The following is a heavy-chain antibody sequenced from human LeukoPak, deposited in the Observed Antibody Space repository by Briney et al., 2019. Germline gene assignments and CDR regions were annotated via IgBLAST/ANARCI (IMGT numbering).Heavy chain of an antibody. D-gene: IGHD3-10*01. Sequence: SETLSLTCNVSGDSISSSSYYWSWIRVPPGKGLEWIGRIHTSGSTNYNPSLKSRVTMSVDTSKNQFSLKLTSMTAADTAVYYCARASSGSYRGWFDPWGQGTLVTVSS. CDR2: IHTSGST. CDR1: GDSISSSSYY. V-gene: IGHV4-39*07. J-gene: IGHJ5*02. CDR3: ARASSGSYRGWFDP.